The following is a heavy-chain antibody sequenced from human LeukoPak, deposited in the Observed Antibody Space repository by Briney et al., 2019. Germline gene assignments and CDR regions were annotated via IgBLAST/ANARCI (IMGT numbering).Heavy chain of an antibody. CDR2: IYNNGNT. J-gene: IGHJ4*02. CDR1: GFTVSTNY. Sequence: GGSLRLSYAASGFTVSTNYMTWVRQAPGKGLEWVSIIYNNGNTYYADSVKGRFTISRDNSKNTLYLQMDSLRAEDTAVYYCARELAYCSTNGCPLGYWGQGTLVTVSS. CDR3: ARELAYCSTNGCPLGY. V-gene: IGHV3-53*01. D-gene: IGHD2-2*01.